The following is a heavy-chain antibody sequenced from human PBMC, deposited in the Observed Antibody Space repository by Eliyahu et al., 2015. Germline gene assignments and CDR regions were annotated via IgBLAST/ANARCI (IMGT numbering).Heavy chain of an antibody. J-gene: IGHJ4*02. CDR2: ISSSSSYI. V-gene: IGHV3-21*01. D-gene: IGHD2-15*01. CDR1: GFXFSSYS. Sequence: EVQLVESGGGLVKPGGSLRLSCAASGFXFSSYSMNWVRQAPGKGLEWVSSISSSSSYIYYADSVKGRFTISRDNAKNSLYLQMNSLRAEDTAVYYCARRCSGGSCYYFDYWGQGTLVTVSS. CDR3: ARRCSGGSCYYFDY.